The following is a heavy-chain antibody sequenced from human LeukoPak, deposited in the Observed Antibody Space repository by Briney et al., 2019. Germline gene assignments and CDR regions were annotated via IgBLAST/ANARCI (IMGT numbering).Heavy chain of an antibody. J-gene: IGHJ6*02. V-gene: IGHV3-48*01. CDR3: ARAPYRPYYYSSDV. Sequence: PGGSLRLSCAAAGFDFNSHSMNWVRQAPGKGLEWISHIDSGGRLTYYADSVRGRFSISRDIAKNSVFLQMNNLRVEDTAVYYCARAPYRPYYYSSDVWGPGTTVTVSS. CDR2: IDSGGRLT. CDR1: GFDFNSHS.